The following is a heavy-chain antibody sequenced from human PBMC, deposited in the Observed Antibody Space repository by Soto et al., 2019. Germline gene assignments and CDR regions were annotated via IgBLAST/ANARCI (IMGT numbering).Heavy chain of an antibody. CDR1: GGTFSSYT. D-gene: IGHD3-16*01. CDR3: ARLLSTLAPDY. J-gene: IGHJ4*02. CDR2: IIPILGIA. V-gene: IGHV1-69*02. Sequence: ASVKVSCKASGGTFSSYTISWVRQAPGQGLEWMGRIIPILGIANYAQKFQGKVTITADKSTSTAYMELSSLRSEDTAVYYCARLLSTLAPDYWGQGTLVTVSS.